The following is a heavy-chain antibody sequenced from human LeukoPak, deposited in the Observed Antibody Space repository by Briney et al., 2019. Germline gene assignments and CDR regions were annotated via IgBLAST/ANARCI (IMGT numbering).Heavy chain of an antibody. Sequence: PSETLSLTCTVSGGSISSSSYYWGWIRQPPGQGLEWIGNMYYSGSTYYNPSLNSRVTISVDTSKNQFSLKLSSVTAADAALYSCARGKVLRFWEWSRENPNCYFYLWGRGTLVT. D-gene: IGHD3-3*01. CDR2: MYYSGST. V-gene: IGHV4-39*07. CDR1: GGSISSSSYY. J-gene: IGHJ2*01. CDR3: ARGKVLRFWEWSRENPNCYFYL.